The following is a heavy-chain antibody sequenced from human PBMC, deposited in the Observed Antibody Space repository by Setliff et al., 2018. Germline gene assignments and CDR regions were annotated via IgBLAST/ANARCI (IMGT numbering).Heavy chain of an antibody. D-gene: IGHD3-9*01. V-gene: IGHV1-2*06. CDR1: GYTFTDYY. Sequence: ASVKVSCKASGYTFTDYYIRWVRQAPGQGLEWMGRINPDSGGTNYAQKFQGRVTMTRDTSITAAYMGLSRLRSDDSAVYYCARGPSNYDLLTGCDCWGQGTLVTVSS. CDR3: ARGPSNYDLLTGCDC. J-gene: IGHJ4*02. CDR2: INPDSGGT.